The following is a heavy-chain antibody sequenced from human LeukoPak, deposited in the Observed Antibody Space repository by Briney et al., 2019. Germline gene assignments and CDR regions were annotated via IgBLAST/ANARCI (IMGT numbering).Heavy chain of an antibody. J-gene: IGHJ4*02. Sequence: SETLSLTCAVSSDSIINNIYYWNWIRQPPGKGLEWIGYVNQGGSAYYNPSLESRVTISVDTSQNRFSLKLNSVTAADTAVYYCARKPIINNAWYYFDYWGQGTLVTVSS. CDR2: VNQGGSA. CDR1: SDSIINNIYY. CDR3: ARKPIINNAWYYFDY. V-gene: IGHV4-30-2*01. D-gene: IGHD1/OR15-1a*01.